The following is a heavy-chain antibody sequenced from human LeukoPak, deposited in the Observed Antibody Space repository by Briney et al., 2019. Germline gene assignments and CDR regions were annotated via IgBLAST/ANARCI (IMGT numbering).Heavy chain of an antibody. Sequence: GGSLRLSCAASGFTFSSYGMAWVRQAPGKGLEWVAVIWYDGSKKYYADSVKGRFTISRDNSKNTLYLQLNSLRAEDTAVYYSAKARVAGAGPNLFDYWGQGTVVTVSS. J-gene: IGHJ4*02. CDR1: GFTFSSYG. D-gene: IGHD6-19*01. V-gene: IGHV3-33*06. CDR2: IWYDGSKK. CDR3: AKARVAGAGPNLFDY.